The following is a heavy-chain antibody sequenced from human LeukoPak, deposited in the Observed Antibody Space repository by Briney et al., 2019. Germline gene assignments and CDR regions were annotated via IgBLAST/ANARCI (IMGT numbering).Heavy chain of an antibody. CDR2: INPNSGGT. CDR3: ALSGAHSGNPPDY. D-gene: IGHD3-10*01. J-gene: IGHJ4*02. V-gene: IGHV1-2*07. CDR1: GYTFTGYY. Sequence: ASVKVSCKASGYTFTGYYMHWVRQAPGQGLGWMGWINPNSGGTNYAHKFKGRVTMTRDTSISTAPMERGRLIADDTAVYYCALSGAHSGNPPDYWGQGTLVTGS.